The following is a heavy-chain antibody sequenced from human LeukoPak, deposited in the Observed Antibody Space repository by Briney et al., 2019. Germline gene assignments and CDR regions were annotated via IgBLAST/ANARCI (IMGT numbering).Heavy chain of an antibody. D-gene: IGHD4-11*01. CDR2: ISYDGGNK. V-gene: IGHV3-30-3*01. Sequence: PGGSLRLSCAASGLIFSGYAMYWVRQAPGKGLGWVAVISYDGGNKYYADSVGGRFTISRDNSKGTLSLQMSSLRDDYTAVYYCAKDRGAVIGPEAGCFFDYWGQGTLVTVSS. CDR3: AKDRGAVIGPEAGCFFDY. CDR1: GLIFSGYA. J-gene: IGHJ4*02.